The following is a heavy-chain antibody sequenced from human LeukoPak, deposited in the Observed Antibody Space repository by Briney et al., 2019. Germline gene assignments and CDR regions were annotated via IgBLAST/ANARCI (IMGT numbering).Heavy chain of an antibody. V-gene: IGHV4-61*02. CDR1: GGSISSSDSY. J-gene: IGHJ4*02. Sequence: SQTLSLTCTVSGGSISSSDSYWSWIRQPAGKGLEWIGRIYTSGSTNYNPSLKSRVTISIDTSKNQFSPKLNSVTTADTAVYYCASRGDYWGQGILVTVSS. CDR2: IYTSGST. CDR3: ASRGDY.